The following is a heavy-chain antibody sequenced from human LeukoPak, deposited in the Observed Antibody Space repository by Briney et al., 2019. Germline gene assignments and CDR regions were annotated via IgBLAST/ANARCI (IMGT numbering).Heavy chain of an antibody. CDR1: EYSFTSYW. CDR2: INPGDSET. D-gene: IGHD6-13*01. CDR3: ARHTRESSYSTSWSNAFDI. J-gene: IGHJ3*02. Sequence: GESLKISCRGSEYSFTSYWIGWVRQMPGKGLEWMGIINPGDSETRYSPSFQGQVTTSADRSINTAYLQWSSLKASDTAMYYCARHTRESSYSTSWSNAFDIWGQGTLVTVSS. V-gene: IGHV5-51*01.